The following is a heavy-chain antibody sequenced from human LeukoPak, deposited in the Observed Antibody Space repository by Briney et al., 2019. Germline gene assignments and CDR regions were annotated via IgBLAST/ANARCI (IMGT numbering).Heavy chain of an antibody. CDR3: ERVSNGVYSNYPNWFDP. V-gene: IGHV4-38-2*01. D-gene: IGHD4-11*01. CDR2: IYHSGST. J-gene: IGHJ5*02. CDR1: GYSIGSGYY. Sequence: PSETLSLTCAVSGYSIGSGYYWGWIRQPPGKGLEWIGSIYHSGSTYYNPSLKSRVTISVDTSKHQFSLKLSSVTAADTAVYYCERVSNGVYSNYPNWFDPWGQGTLVTVSS.